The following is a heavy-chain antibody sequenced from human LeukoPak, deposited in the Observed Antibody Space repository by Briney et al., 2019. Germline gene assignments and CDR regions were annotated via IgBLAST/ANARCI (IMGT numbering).Heavy chain of an antibody. D-gene: IGHD3-10*01. Sequence: GGSLRLSCAASGFTFDDYAMHWVRQAPGKGLEWVSGISWNSGSIGYADSVKGRFTISRDNAKNSLYPQMNSLRAEDTALYYCAKDMVRGVINLLLGGMDVWGQGTTVTVSS. CDR2: ISWNSGSI. CDR1: GFTFDDYA. CDR3: AKDMVRGVINLLLGGMDV. J-gene: IGHJ6*02. V-gene: IGHV3-9*01.